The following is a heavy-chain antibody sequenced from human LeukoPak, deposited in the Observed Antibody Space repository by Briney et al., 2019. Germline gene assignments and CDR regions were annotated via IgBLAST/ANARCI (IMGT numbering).Heavy chain of an antibody. CDR1: GFTFSSYS. D-gene: IGHD6-13*01. Sequence: GGSLRLSCAASGFTFSSYSMNWVRQAPGKGLEWVSYISSSSSTIYYADSVKGRFTISRDNAKNSLYLQMNSLRAEDTAVYYCARAYSSSWDQIDYWGQGTLVTVSS. CDR3: ARAYSSSWDQIDY. CDR2: ISSSSSTI. V-gene: IGHV3-48*01. J-gene: IGHJ4*02.